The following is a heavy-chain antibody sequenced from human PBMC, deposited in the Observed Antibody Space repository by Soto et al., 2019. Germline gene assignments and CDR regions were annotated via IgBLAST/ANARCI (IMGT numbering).Heavy chain of an antibody. Sequence: ASVKVSCKASGYTFTSYYMHWVRQAPGQGLERKGIINPSGGSTSYAQKFQGRVTMTRDTSTSTVYMELSSLRSEDTAVYYCARDSGPGGSGSYLFSHFDYWGQGTLVTVSS. CDR2: INPSGGST. CDR3: ARDSGPGGSGSYLFSHFDY. CDR1: GYTFTSYY. J-gene: IGHJ4*02. D-gene: IGHD3-10*01. V-gene: IGHV1-46*01.